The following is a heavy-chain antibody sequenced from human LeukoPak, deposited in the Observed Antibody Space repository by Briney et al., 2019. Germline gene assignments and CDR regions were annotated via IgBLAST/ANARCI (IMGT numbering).Heavy chain of an antibody. CDR2: ISSSSSYT. V-gene: IGHV3-11*05. J-gene: IGHJ5*02. D-gene: IGHD3-10*01. CDR1: GFTFSDYY. CDR3: ARARAYGSGNWFDP. Sequence: GGYLRLSCAASGFTFSDYYMSWIRQAPGKGLEWVSYISSSSSYTNYADPVKGRFTISRDNAKNSLYLQMSSLRAEDTAVYYCARARAYGSGNWFDPWGQGTLVTVSS.